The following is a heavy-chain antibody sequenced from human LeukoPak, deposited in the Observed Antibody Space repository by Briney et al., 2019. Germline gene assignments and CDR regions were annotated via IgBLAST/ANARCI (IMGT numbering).Heavy chain of an antibody. CDR1: GFTVSSNY. CDR2: IYSGGST. V-gene: IGHV3-53*01. CDR3: ASSSLGPDAFDI. Sequence: PGGSLRLSCAASGFTVSSNYMSWVRQAPGKGLEWVSVIYSGGSTYYADSVKGRFTISRDNSKNKLYLQMNSLRAEDTAVYYCASSSLGPDAFDIWGQGTMVTVSS. J-gene: IGHJ3*02. D-gene: IGHD2-15*01.